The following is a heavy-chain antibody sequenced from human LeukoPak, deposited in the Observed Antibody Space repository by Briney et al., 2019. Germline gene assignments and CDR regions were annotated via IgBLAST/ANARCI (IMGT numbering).Heavy chain of an antibody. Sequence: SETLSLTCTVSGGSVGSYYWSWIRQPAGKGLEWVGRMFISGSTYYNPSLKNRVAMSVDTSKNQFSLKLSSVTAADTAVYYCARDLSPARYYYDSSGYFDYWGQGTLVTVSS. J-gene: IGHJ4*02. D-gene: IGHD3-22*01. CDR3: ARDLSPARYYYDSSGYFDY. V-gene: IGHV4-4*07. CDR2: MFISGST. CDR1: GGSVGSYY.